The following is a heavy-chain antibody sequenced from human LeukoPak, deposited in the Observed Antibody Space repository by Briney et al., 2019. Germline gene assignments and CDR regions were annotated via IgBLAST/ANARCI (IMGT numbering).Heavy chain of an antibody. CDR3: ARGRDSSGYYRYYYYYMDV. CDR1: GYSISSGYY. J-gene: IGHJ6*03. V-gene: IGHV4-38-2*02. CDR2: IYHSGST. Sequence: SETLSLTCTVSGYSISSGYYWGWIRQPPGKGLEWIGSIYHSGSTYYNPSLKSRVTISVDTSKNQFSLKLSSVTAADTAVYYCARGRDSSGYYRYYYYYMDVWGKGTTVTVSS. D-gene: IGHD3-22*01.